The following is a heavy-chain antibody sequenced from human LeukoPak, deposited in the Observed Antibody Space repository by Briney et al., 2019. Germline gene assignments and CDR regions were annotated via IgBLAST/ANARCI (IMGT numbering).Heavy chain of an antibody. CDR2: INNSSTTI. Sequence: PGGSLRLSCAASGFTFSKYSMTWVRQAPGKGLEWISYINNSSTTIYYSDSVKGRFTISRDNAKNSLYLQMNSLRAEDTAVYYCANSKLGELDYWGQGTLVTVSS. J-gene: IGHJ4*01. CDR1: GFTFSKYS. V-gene: IGHV3-48*04. D-gene: IGHD6-13*01. CDR3: ANSKLGELDY.